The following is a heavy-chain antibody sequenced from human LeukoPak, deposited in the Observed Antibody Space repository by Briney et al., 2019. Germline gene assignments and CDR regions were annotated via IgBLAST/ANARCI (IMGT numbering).Heavy chain of an antibody. V-gene: IGHV3-30*18. CDR2: ISYDGGDK. CDR3: AKDWGELSSKGLDY. Sequence: GGSLRLSCAASGFTFNNYGMHWVRQAPGKGLEWVAVISYDGGDKYYADSVKGRFTISRDNSKNTLYLQMNSLRAEDTAVYYCAKDWGELSSKGLDYWGQGTLVTVSS. CDR1: GFTFNNYG. D-gene: IGHD3-16*02. J-gene: IGHJ4*02.